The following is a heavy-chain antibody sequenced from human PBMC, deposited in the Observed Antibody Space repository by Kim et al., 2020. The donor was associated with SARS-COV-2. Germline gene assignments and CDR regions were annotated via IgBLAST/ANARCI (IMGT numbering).Heavy chain of an antibody. D-gene: IGHD2-2*01. Sequence: SETLSLTCAVYGGSFSGYYWSWIRQPPGKGLEWIGEINHSGSTNYNPSLKSRVTISVDTSKNQFSLKLSSVTAADTAVYYCARGKGFTTKDYYYGMDVWGQGTTVTVSS. J-gene: IGHJ6*02. CDR1: GGSFSGYY. CDR2: INHSGST. CDR3: ARGKGFTTKDYYYGMDV. V-gene: IGHV4-34*01.